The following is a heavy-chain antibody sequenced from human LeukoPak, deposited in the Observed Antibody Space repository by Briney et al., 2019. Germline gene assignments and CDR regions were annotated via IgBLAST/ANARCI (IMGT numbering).Heavy chain of an antibody. Sequence: PSETLSLTCAVYGGSFSGYYWSWIRQPPGKGLECIGEINHSGSTNYNPSLKSRVTISVDTSKNQFSLKLSSVTAADTAVYYCARVAVAGRGHNWFDPWGQGTLVTVSS. CDR3: ARVAVAGRGHNWFDP. J-gene: IGHJ5*02. CDR1: GGSFSGYY. D-gene: IGHD6-19*01. CDR2: INHSGST. V-gene: IGHV4-34*01.